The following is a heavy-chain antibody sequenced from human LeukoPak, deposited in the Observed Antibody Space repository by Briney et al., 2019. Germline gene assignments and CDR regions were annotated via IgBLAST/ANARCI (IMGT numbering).Heavy chain of an antibody. CDR2: ISGSGGST. Sequence: PGASLRLSCAASRFTFSSYGMSWVRQAPGKGPEWVSGISGSGGSTYYADSVKGRFTISRDNSKNTLYLQMNSLRAEDTAVYYCAKDRLPLSSAYYYLPFDYWGQGTLVTVSS. CDR3: AKDRLPLSSAYYYLPFDY. J-gene: IGHJ4*02. CDR1: RFTFSSYG. D-gene: IGHD3-22*01. V-gene: IGHV3-23*01.